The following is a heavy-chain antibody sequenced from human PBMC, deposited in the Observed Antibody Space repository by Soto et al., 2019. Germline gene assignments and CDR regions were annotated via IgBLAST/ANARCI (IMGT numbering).Heavy chain of an antibody. CDR1: GDTFTNYD. J-gene: IGHJ6*02. CDR2: MNPNSGNT. CDR3: ARGRNGMDV. Sequence: QVQLVQSGAEVKKPGASVKVSCKASGDTFTNYDINWVRQATGQGLEWMGRMNPNSGNTGYAQKFQGRVTMTRNTSITTAYMELSSLRSEDTGVYYCARGRNGMDVWGQGTTVTVSS. V-gene: IGHV1-8*01.